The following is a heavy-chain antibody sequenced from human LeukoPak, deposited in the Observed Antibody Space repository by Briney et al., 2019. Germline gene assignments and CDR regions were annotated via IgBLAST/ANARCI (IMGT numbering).Heavy chain of an antibody. J-gene: IGHJ4*02. CDR3: AREGPDVVVPAYYFDY. CDR1: GGSISSYY. D-gene: IGHD2-2*01. V-gene: IGHV4-59*12. CDR2: IYYSGST. Sequence: SETLSLTCTVSGGSISSYYWSWIRQPPGKGLEWIGYIYYSGSTNYNPSLKSRVTISVDTSKNQFSLKLSSVTAADTAVYYCAREGPDVVVPAYYFDYWGQGTLVTVSS.